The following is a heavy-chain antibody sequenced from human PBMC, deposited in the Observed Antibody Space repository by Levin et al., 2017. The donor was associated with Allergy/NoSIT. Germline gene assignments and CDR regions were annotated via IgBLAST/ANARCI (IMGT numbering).Heavy chain of an antibody. Sequence: GESLKISCAASGFTFSSYAMSWVRQAPGKGLEWVSAISGSGGSTYYADSVKGRFTISRDNSKNTLYLQMNSLRAEDTAVYYCANHLDQLLFVLRVFAEYFQHWGQGTLVTVSS. V-gene: IGHV3-23*01. J-gene: IGHJ1*01. CDR3: ANHLDQLLFVLRVFAEYFQH. CDR1: GFTFSSYA. D-gene: IGHD2-2*01. CDR2: ISGSGGST.